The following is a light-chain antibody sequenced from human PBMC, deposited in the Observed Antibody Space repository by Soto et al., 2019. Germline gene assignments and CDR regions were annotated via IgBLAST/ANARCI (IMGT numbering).Light chain of an antibody. V-gene: IGKV3-20*01. Sequence: EIVLTQSPGTLSLSQGERATLSCRASQSVSSSYLAWYQQKPGQAPRLLIYGASSRATGIPDRFSGSGSGTDFTLTISRLEPEDFAVYYCQQSGSSPPYSFSPGTKLEIK. CDR3: QQSGSSPPYS. J-gene: IGKJ2*01. CDR2: GAS. CDR1: QSVSSSY.